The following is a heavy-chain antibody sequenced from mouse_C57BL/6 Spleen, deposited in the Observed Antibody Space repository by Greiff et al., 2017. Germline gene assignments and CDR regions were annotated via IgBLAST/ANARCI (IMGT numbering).Heavy chain of an antibody. J-gene: IGHJ1*03. CDR1: GYSFTDYN. CDR2: INPNYGTT. D-gene: IGHD1-1*01. V-gene: IGHV1-39*01. CDR3: ARRSYYGSNWYFDV. Sequence: VQLKQSGPELVKPGASVKISCKASGYSFTDYNMNWVKQSNGKSLEWIGVINPNYGTTSYNQKFKGKATLTVDQSSSTAYMQLNSLTSEDSAVYYCARRSYYGSNWYFDVWGTGTTVTVSS.